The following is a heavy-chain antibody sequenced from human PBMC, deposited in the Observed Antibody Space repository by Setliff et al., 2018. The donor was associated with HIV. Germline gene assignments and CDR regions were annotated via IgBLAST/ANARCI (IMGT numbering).Heavy chain of an antibody. CDR2: IYTSRGT. CDR3: AREWSYGAFDTFDV. Sequence: SETLSLTCTVSGGSISGYHWNWLRQTPGKGLEWIGYIYTSRGTNYNPSLRTRVIISVDTSNQFSLKLSSVTAADAAVYYCAREWSYGAFDTFDVWDQGTMVTVSS. J-gene: IGHJ3*01. D-gene: IGHD5-18*01. V-gene: IGHV4-4*09. CDR1: GGSISGYH.